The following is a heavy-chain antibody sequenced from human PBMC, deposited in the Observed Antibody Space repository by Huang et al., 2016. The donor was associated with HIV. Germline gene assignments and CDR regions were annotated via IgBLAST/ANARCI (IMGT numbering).Heavy chain of an antibody. V-gene: IGHV3-7*01. CDR1: GFTFSSYW. CDR2: QKQDGSEK. D-gene: IGHD3-10*01. CDR3: ARRLRYYYGSGRTSGYFDY. J-gene: IGHJ4*02. Sequence: EVQLVESGGGLVQPGGSLRLSCAASGFTFSSYWMSWVRQGPGKGLEGCANQKQDGSEKYYVDSVKGRFTISRDNAKNSLYLQMNSLRAEDTAVYYCARRLRYYYGSGRTSGYFDYWGQGTLVTVSS.